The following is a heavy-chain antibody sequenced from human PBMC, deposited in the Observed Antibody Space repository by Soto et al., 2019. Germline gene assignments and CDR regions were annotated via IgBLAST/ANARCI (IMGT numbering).Heavy chain of an antibody. Sequence: SETLSLTCTVTGGSISSSSYYWGWIRQPPGKGLEWIGSIYYSGSTYYNPSLKSRVAISVDTSKNQFSLKLSSVTAADTAVYYCARQAVEYDYVRGSYSYPLYYYGMDVWGQGTKVTV. J-gene: IGHJ6*02. CDR1: GGSISSSSYY. D-gene: IGHD3-16*02. CDR3: ARQAVEYDYVRGSYSYPLYYYGMDV. CDR2: IYYSGST. V-gene: IGHV4-39*01.